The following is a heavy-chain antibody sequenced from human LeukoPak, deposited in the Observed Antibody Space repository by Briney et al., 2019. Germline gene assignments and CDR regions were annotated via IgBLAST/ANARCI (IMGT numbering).Heavy chain of an antibody. CDR2: IWYDGSIK. CDR3: ARDRGDSSGYYSYYGMDV. J-gene: IGHJ6*02. Sequence: GGSLRLSCAASGFSFSRYGMHWVRQAPGKGLEWVAVIWYDGSIKYYIDSVKGRFTISRDNSKNTPYLHMNSLRAEDTALYYCARDRGDSSGYYSYYGMDVWGQGATVTVSS. V-gene: IGHV3-33*01. D-gene: IGHD3-22*01. CDR1: GFSFSRYG.